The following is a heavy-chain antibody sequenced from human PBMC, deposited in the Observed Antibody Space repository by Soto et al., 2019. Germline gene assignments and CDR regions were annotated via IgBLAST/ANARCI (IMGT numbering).Heavy chain of an antibody. D-gene: IGHD3-10*01. Sequence: NPSETLSLTCTVSGDSISNYYCSWIRQSPGKGLEWIGYIYYSGSTTYNPSLKSRATIAIDKSKNQFSLKLTSVTAADTAVYYCARVPGPWGQGTLVTVSS. CDR2: IYYSGST. J-gene: IGHJ5*02. CDR1: GDSISNYY. CDR3: ARVPGP. V-gene: IGHV4-59*01.